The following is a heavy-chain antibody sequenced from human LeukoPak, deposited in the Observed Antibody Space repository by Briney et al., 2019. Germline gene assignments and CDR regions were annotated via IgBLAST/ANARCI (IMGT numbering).Heavy chain of an antibody. J-gene: IGHJ3*01. V-gene: IGHV1-46*01. CDR3: ARDRSVGATDDAFDV. CDR2: INPRGGST. D-gene: IGHD1-26*01. CDR1: GYTFISYY. Sequence: GASVKVSCKASGYTFISYYMHWVRQAPGQGLEWMGIINPRGGSTSYAQKFQGRVTMTRDTSISTVYMQLSRLHFDDTAVYYCARDRSVGATDDAFDVWGPGTMVTVSS.